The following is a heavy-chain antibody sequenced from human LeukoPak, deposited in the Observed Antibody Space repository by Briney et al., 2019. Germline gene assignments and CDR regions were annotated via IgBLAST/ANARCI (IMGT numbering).Heavy chain of an antibody. CDR3: ARGPPNWGFDY. CDR2: MNPNSGNT. CDR1: GYTFTSYD. V-gene: IGHV1-8*01. D-gene: IGHD7-27*01. J-gene: IGHJ4*02. Sequence: ASVKVSCKASGYTFTSYDINWVRQATGQQLEWMGWMNPNSGNTGYAHKFQGRVTMTRNTSISTAYMELSSLRSEDPAVYYCARGPPNWGFDYWGQGTLVTVSS.